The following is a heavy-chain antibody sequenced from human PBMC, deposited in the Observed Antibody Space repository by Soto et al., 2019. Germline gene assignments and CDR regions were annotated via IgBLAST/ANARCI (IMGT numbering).Heavy chain of an antibody. D-gene: IGHD3-10*01. CDR3: ARDVKLYYYGSEDYFEY. Sequence: ASVKVSCKASGYTFTSYGISWVRQAPGQGLEWMGWISAYNGNTNYAQKLQGRVTMTTDTSTSTAYMELRSLRSDDTAVYYCARDVKLYYYGSEDYFEYWGQGTLVTVSS. CDR1: GYTFTSYG. J-gene: IGHJ4*02. V-gene: IGHV1-18*01. CDR2: ISAYNGNT.